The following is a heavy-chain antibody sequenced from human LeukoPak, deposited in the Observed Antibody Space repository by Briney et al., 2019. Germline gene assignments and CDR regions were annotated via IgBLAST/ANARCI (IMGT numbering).Heavy chain of an antibody. CDR2: IYYSGST. V-gene: IGHV4-30-4*01. J-gene: IGHJ4*02. Sequence: SQTLSLTCTVSGGSISSGDYYWSWIRQPPGKGLEWVGNIYYSGSTYYNPSLKSRVTISVDTSKNQFSLELSSVTAADTAVYFCARDRANSPYYFDCWGQGTLVTVSS. CDR1: GGSISSGDYY. D-gene: IGHD4/OR15-4a*01. CDR3: ARDRANSPYYFDC.